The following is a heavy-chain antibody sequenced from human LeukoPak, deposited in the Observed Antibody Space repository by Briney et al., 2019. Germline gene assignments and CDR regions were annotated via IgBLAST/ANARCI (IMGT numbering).Heavy chain of an antibody. J-gene: IGHJ6*04. Sequence: SVKVSCTASGGTFSSYAISWVRQAPGQGLEWMGGIIPIFGTANYAQKFQGRVTITADKSTSTAYMELSSLRSEDTAVYYCAMGGSGSYYNPPLDYGMDVWGKGTTVTVSS. D-gene: IGHD3-10*01. CDR1: GGTFSSYA. CDR2: IIPIFGTA. V-gene: IGHV1-69*06. CDR3: AMGGSGSYYNPPLDYGMDV.